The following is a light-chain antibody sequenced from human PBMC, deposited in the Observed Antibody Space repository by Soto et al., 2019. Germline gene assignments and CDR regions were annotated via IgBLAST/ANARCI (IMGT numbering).Light chain of an antibody. CDR3: QQYNNWPET. CDR2: GPS. V-gene: IGKV3-15*01. Sequence: EIVMTQSPATLSLSPGERATLSFMASQSINNNLAWYQQKPGQAPRLPIYGPSTRATGIPDRISGSGSGTEFTLTISGLQSEDFAVYYCQQYNNWPETFGQGTKVDIK. J-gene: IGKJ1*01. CDR1: QSINNN.